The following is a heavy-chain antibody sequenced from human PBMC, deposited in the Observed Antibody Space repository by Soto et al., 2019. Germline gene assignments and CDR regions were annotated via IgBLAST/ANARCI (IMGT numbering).Heavy chain of an antibody. CDR2: MFSYDEK. D-gene: IGHD3-22*01. Sequence: QVTLKESGPVLVKPTETLTLTCTGSGFSLSNARMGVSWIRQPPGKAQEWLAHMFSYDEKSYSTALKRRLTISKDTSKSQVVLTMTNMDPVDTATEYCARMKRNYYDWYYFDYWGQGTLVTVSS. CDR3: ARMKRNYYDWYYFDY. J-gene: IGHJ4*02. V-gene: IGHV2-26*01. CDR1: GFSLSNARMG.